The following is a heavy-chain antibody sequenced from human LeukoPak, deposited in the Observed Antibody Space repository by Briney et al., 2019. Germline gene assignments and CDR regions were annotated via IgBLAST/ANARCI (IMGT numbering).Heavy chain of an antibody. CDR3: ARDRRMTFDI. V-gene: IGHV4-39*07. D-gene: IGHD2-15*01. Sequence: SETLSLTCTVSGGSISSSSYYWGWIRQPPGKGLEWIGSIYYSGSTYYNPSLKSRVTISVDTSKNQFSLKLSSVTAADTAVYYCARDRRMTFDIWGQGTMVTVSS. CDR2: IYYSGST. J-gene: IGHJ3*02. CDR1: GGSISSSSYY.